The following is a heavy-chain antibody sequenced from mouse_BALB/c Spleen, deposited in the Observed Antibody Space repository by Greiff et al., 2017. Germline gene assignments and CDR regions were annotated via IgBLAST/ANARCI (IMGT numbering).Heavy chain of an antibody. CDR3: ARDDRGYDWFAY. Sequence: QVQLKESGPGLVAPSQSLSITCTVSGFSLTSYGVHWVRQPPGKGLEWLGVIWAGGSTNYNSALMSRLSISKDNSKSQVFLKMNSLQTDDTAMYYCARDDRGYDWFAYWGQGTLVTVSA. CDR2: IWAGGST. D-gene: IGHD2-2*01. V-gene: IGHV2-9*02. CDR1: GFSLTSYG. J-gene: IGHJ3*01.